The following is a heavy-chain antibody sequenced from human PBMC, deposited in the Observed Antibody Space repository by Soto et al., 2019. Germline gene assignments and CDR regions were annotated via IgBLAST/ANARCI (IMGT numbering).Heavy chain of an antibody. CDR1: GFTFSSYG. D-gene: IGHD3-10*01. CDR2: IWYDGSNK. V-gene: IGHV3-33*01. CDR3: ARDSNYYGSGSYYNVGYFDY. Sequence: QVQLVESGGGVVQPGRFLRLSCAASGFTFSSYGMHWVRQAPGKGLEWVAVIWYDGSNKYYADSVKGRFTISRDNSKNTLYLQMNSLRAEDTAVYYCARDSNYYGSGSYYNVGYFDYWGQGTLVTVSS. J-gene: IGHJ4*02.